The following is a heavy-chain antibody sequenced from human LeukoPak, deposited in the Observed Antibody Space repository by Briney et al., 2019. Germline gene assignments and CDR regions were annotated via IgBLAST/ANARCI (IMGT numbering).Heavy chain of an antibody. Sequence: GGSLRPSCAASGFSVSSNYMTWVRQAPGKGLEWVSVIHSGGRAYYANSVKGRFTTSRDNSKNTLDLQMNSLSVEDTAVYYCVGVETITMVRGASGDVWGKGTTVTVSS. D-gene: IGHD3-10*01. J-gene: IGHJ6*04. CDR2: IHSGGRA. CDR1: GFSVSSNY. V-gene: IGHV3-66*02. CDR3: VGVETITMVRGASGDV.